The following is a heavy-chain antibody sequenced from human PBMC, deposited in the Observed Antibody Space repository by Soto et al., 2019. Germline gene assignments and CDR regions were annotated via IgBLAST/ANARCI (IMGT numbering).Heavy chain of an antibody. CDR3: ATDLAPTX. CDR1: GGSISSYY. V-gene: IGHV4-59*01. D-gene: IGHD3-3*02. Sequence: SDTLSLTFTVSGGSISSYYWSWIRQPPGKGLEWIGYIDYSGSTNYNPSLKSRVTISVDTSKNQFSLKLSSVTAADTAVYYCATDLAPTXWGQGTLITVSX. CDR2: IDYSGST. J-gene: IGHJ4*02.